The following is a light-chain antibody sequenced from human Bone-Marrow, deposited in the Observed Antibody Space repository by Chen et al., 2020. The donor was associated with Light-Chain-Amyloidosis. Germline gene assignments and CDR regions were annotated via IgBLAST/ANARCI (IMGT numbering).Light chain of an antibody. CDR1: SSNIGINY. J-gene: IGLJ1*01. CDR2: RNN. Sequence: QSVLTQPPSASGTPGQRVTISCPGASSNIGINYVYWYQHLPGAAPKLLIHRNNQRPAGGRDLFSAAKSGTSAFLAISGLRSEDEADYYCAAWDGSLSGYVVGTGTKVIVL. V-gene: IGLV1-47*01. CDR3: AAWDGSLSGYV.